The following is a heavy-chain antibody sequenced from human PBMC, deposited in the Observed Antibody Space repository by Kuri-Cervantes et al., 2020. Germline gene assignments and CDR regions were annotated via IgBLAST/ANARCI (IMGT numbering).Heavy chain of an antibody. CDR1: GYAFTGYY. J-gene: IGHJ4*02. Sequence: ASVKVSCKASGYAFTGYYMHWVRQAPGQGLEWMGWINPNSGGTNYAQKLQGRVTMTTDTSTSTAYMELRSLRSDDTAVYYCARDHRPGPENYDYVWGSYRPYYFDYWGQGTLVTVSS. CDR3: ARDHRPGPENYDYVWGSYRPYYFDY. V-gene: IGHV1-2*02. CDR2: INPNSGGT. D-gene: IGHD3-16*02.